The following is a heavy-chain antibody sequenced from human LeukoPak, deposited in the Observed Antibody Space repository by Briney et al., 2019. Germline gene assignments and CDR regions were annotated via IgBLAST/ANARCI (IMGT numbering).Heavy chain of an antibody. CDR1: GGTFSSYA. D-gene: IGHD2-15*01. V-gene: IGHV1-2*02. CDR3: ARVAVAASFDY. CDR2: INPNSGGT. J-gene: IGHJ4*02. Sequence: ASVKVSCKASGGTFSSYAISWVRQAPGQGLEWMGWINPNSGGTNYAQKFQGRVTMTRDTSISTAYMELSRLRSDDTAVYYCARVAVAASFDYWGQGTLVTVSS.